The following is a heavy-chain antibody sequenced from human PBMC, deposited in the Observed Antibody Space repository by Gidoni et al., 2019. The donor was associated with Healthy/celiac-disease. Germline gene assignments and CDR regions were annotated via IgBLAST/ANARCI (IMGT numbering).Heavy chain of an antibody. CDR3: ARAVVDTAMVRGRGAFDI. V-gene: IGHV4-4*07. CDR2: IYTSGST. J-gene: IGHJ3*02. Sequence: SWIRQPAGKGLEWIGRIYTSGSTNYNPSLKSRVTMSVDTSKNQFSLKLSSVTAADTAVYYCARAVVDTAMVRGRGAFDIWGQGTMVTVSS. D-gene: IGHD5-18*01.